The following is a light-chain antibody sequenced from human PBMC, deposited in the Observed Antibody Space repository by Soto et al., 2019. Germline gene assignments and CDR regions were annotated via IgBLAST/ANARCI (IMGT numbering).Light chain of an antibody. CDR1: TSHIGSDH. CDR3: AAWDDSLSGHVV. V-gene: IGLV1-47*01. Sequence: QSVLTQPPSVSWAPGQRIVISCSGVTSHIGSDHVYWYQQLPGTALKLVIYNSNHRPSGIPDRFSGSKSGASASLAIRGLRSEDEAEYYCAAWDDSLSGHVVFGGGTQLTVL. CDR2: NSN. J-gene: IGLJ2*01.